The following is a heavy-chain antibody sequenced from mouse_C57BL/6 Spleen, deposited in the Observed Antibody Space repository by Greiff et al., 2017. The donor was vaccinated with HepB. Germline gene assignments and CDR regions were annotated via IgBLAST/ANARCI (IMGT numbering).Heavy chain of an antibody. CDR2: INPYNGDT. CDR1: GYSFTGYF. D-gene: IGHD1-1*01. CDR3: ARVQYYGSPWFAY. Sequence: DVKLQESGPELVKPGDSVKISCKASGYSFTGYFMNWVMQSHGKSLEWIGRINPYNGDTFYNQKFKGKATLTVDKSSSTAHMELRSLTSEDSAVYYCARVQYYGSPWFAYWGQGTLVTVSA. J-gene: IGHJ3*01. V-gene: IGHV1-20*01.